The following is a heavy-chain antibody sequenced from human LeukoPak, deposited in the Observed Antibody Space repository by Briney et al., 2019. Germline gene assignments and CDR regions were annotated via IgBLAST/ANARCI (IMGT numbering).Heavy chain of an antibody. J-gene: IGHJ6*03. CDR1: GGSISSSSYY. V-gene: IGHV4-39*01. Sequence: PPETLSRTCTVSGGSISSSSYYWGWIRQPPGKGLEWIGSIYYSGSTYYNPSLKSRVTISVDTSKNQFSLKLSSVTAADTAVYYCARSGVRGVPYYYYYMDVWGKGTTVTISS. D-gene: IGHD3-10*01. CDR3: ARSGVRGVPYYYYYMDV. CDR2: IYYSGST.